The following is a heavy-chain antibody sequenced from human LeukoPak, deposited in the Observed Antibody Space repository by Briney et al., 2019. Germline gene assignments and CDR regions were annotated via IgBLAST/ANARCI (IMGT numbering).Heavy chain of an antibody. Sequence: GGSLRLSCAASGFIFSDYYMSWVRQAPGKGLEWVSYISSSGSTIYYADSVKGRFTISRDNAKNSLYLQMNSLRAEDTAVYYCARVRITISSRRGFDYWGQGTLVTVSS. V-gene: IGHV3-11*04. D-gene: IGHD3-9*01. CDR1: GFIFSDYY. J-gene: IGHJ4*02. CDR2: ISSSGSTI. CDR3: ARVRITISSRRGFDY.